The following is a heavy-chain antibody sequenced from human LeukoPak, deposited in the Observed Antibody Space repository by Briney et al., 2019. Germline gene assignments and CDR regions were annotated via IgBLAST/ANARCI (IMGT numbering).Heavy chain of an antibody. V-gene: IGHV3-23*01. CDR1: GFTFSTYA. CDR3: AKTSRANSAYDSPFDY. D-gene: IGHD5-12*01. J-gene: IGHJ4*02. Sequence: PGGSLRLSCAASGFTFSTYAMSWVRQAPGKGLEWVSAVRGSGTDTYYADSAKGRFIISRDNSKNTLYLQMNSLRAEDTAIYYCAKTSRANSAYDSPFDYWGQGTLVTVSS. CDR2: VRGSGTDT.